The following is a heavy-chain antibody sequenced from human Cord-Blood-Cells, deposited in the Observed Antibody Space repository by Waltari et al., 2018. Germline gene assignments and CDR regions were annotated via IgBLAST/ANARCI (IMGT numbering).Heavy chain of an antibody. CDR3: ARGRFPLTIFGVVRGQQRCGTFDI. D-gene: IGHD3-3*01. Sequence: QVQLQPWGAGLLKPSETLSLTCAVYGGSFSGYYWSWLRQPPGKGREWIGEINDSGSTNYNPSRKSRVTISVDTSKNQFSLKLSSVTAADTAVYYCARGRFPLTIFGVVRGQQRCGTFDIWGQGTMVTVSS. CDR2: INDSGST. V-gene: IGHV4-34*01. J-gene: IGHJ3*02. CDR1: GGSFSGYY.